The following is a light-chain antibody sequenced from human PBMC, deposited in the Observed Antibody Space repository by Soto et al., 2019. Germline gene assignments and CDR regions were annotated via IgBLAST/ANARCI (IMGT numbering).Light chain of an antibody. V-gene: IGLV1-51*01. CDR2: DND. CDR1: RSNIGNNA. J-gene: IGLJ3*02. Sequence: QSVLTQPPSVSAAPGQKVTVSCSGSRSNIGNNAVAWYQHLPGTAPKLLIYDNDKRPSGISDRFSASKSGTSATPAITGLQTGDEADYYCETWDSSLSAGVFGGGTKLTVL. CDR3: ETWDSSLSAGV.